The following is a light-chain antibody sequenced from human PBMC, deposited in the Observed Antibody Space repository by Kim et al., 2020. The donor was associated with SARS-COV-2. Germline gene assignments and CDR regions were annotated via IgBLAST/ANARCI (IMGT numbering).Light chain of an antibody. J-gene: IGKJ1*01. CDR2: AAS. CDR1: QGITSY. CDR3: QQLNSYPWT. Sequence: DIQLTQSPSFLSASVGDRVTITCRASQGITSYLAWYQQKPGKAPKLPIYAASTLQSGVPSRFSGSGSGTEFTLTISSLQPEDFATFYCQQLNSYPWTFGQGTKVDIK. V-gene: IGKV1-9*01.